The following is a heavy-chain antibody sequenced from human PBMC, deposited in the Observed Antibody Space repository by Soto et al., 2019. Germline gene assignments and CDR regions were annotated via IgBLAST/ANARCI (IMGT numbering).Heavy chain of an antibody. D-gene: IGHD6-19*01. CDR2: IWYDGSNK. Sequence: QVQLVESGGGVVQPGRSLRLSCAASGFTFSSYGMHWVRQAPGKGLEWVAVIWYDGSNKYYADSVKGRFTISRDNSKNTLYLQRNSLKAEDTAGYYGARESGSSGWYEGDWFDPWGQGTLVTASS. J-gene: IGHJ5*02. CDR3: ARESGSSGWYEGDWFDP. CDR1: GFTFSSYG. V-gene: IGHV3-33*01.